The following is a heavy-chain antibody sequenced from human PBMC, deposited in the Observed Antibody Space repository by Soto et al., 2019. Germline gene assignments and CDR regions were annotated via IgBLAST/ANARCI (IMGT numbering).Heavy chain of an antibody. CDR2: IYHSGST. V-gene: IGHV4-4*02. CDR1: GGSISSGNW. D-gene: IGHD7-27*01. CDR3: ASPLIARTGA. Sequence: QVQLQESGPGLVKPSGTLSLTCTVSGGSISSGNWWNWVRQPPGKGLEWIGEIYHSGSTNYNPSLKSRVPITVDKSKTQFSLKLSSVTAADTAVYYCASPLIARTGAWGQGTLVTVSS. J-gene: IGHJ5*02.